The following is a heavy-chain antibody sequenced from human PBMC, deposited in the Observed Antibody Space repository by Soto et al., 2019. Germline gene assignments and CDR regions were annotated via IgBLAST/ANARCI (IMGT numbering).Heavy chain of an antibody. CDR1: GGSISSGGYY. J-gene: IGHJ6*03. CDR3: ARDTIIRYFDWLQGSANYYYYMDV. V-gene: IGHV4-31*03. D-gene: IGHD3-9*01. Sequence: SETLSLTCTVSGGSISSGGYYWSWIRQHPGKGLEWIGYIYYSGSTYYNPSLKSRVTISVDTSKNQFSLKLSSVTAADTAVYYCARDTIIRYFDWLQGSANYYYYMDVWGKGTTVTVSS. CDR2: IYYSGST.